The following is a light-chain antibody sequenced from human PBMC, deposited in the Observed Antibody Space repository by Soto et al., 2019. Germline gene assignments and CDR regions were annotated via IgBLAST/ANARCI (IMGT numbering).Light chain of an antibody. CDR3: QKYNSVWT. J-gene: IGKJ1*01. CDR1: QTVNTY. Sequence: ETVLTQSPATLSLSPGERATLSCRASQTVNTYLAWYQQKPGQAPRLLIYGASSRATGIPDRFSGSGSGTDFTLTISSLQPEDVATYYCQKYNSVWTFGQGTKVDIK. V-gene: IGKV3-11*01. CDR2: GAS.